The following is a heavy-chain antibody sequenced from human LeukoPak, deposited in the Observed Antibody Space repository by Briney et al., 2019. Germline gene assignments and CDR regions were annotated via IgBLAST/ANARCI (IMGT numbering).Heavy chain of an antibody. V-gene: IGHV4-59*01. CDR1: GGSISSYY. D-gene: IGHD3-9*01. J-gene: IGHJ4*02. CDR2: IYYSGST. Sequence: SETLSLTCTVSGGSISSYYWSWIRQPPGKGLEWIGYIYYSGSTNYNPSLKSRVTISVDTSKNQFSLKLSSVTAADTAVYYCAREARGNYDILTGYYGTSGIDYWGPGTLVTVSS. CDR3: AREARGNYDILTGYYGTSGIDY.